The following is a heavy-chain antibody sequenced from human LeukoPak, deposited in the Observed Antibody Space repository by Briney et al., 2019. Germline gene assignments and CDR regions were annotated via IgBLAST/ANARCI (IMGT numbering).Heavy chain of an antibody. CDR2: ISAYNGNT. J-gene: IGHJ4*02. CDR1: GGTFSSYA. Sequence: ASVKVSRKSSGGTFSSYAISWVRQAPGQGLEWMGWISAYNGNTNYAQKLQGRVTMTTDTSTSTAYMELRSLRSDDTAVYYCARGLLWFGESMGFDYWGQGTLVTVSS. CDR3: ARGLLWFGESMGFDY. D-gene: IGHD3-10*01. V-gene: IGHV1-18*01.